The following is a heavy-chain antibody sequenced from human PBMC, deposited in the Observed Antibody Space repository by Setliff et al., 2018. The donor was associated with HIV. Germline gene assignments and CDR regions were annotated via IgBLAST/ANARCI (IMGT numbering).Heavy chain of an antibody. CDR2: IYYNGHT. V-gene: IGHV4-39*01. Sequence: SETLSLTCTVSGGSITSSNSYWGWIRQSPGKGLEWIGSIYYNGHTSYNPSLQSRVTISVDTSKNQFSLKLSSVTAADTAVYYCARGLSFYDPGGFDYWGQGTLVTVSS. CDR1: GGSITSSNSY. D-gene: IGHD3-22*01. J-gene: IGHJ4*02. CDR3: ARGLSFYDPGGFDY.